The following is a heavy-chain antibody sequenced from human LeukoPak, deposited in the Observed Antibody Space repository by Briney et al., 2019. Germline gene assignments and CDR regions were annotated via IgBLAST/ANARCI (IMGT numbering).Heavy chain of an antibody. V-gene: IGHV4-4*07. CDR2: IYTSGST. J-gene: IGHJ4*02. D-gene: IGHD4-17*01. CDR1: GGSISGYY. CDR3: ARFCYGDYCFDY. Sequence: SETLSLTCTVSGGSISGYYWIWIRQPPGKGLEWIGRIYTSGSTNYNPSLKSRVTMSVDASKNQFSLKLTSVTAADTAVYYCARFCYGDYCFDYWGQGTLVTVSS.